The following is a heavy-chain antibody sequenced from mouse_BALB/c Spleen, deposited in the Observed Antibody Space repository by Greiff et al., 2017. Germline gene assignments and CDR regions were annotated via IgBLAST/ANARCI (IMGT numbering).Heavy chain of an antibody. D-gene: IGHD2-4*01. CDR1: GYTFTSYY. V-gene: IGHV1S81*02. J-gene: IGHJ4*01. Sequence: QVQLQQSGAELVKPGASVKLSCKASGYTFTSYYMYWVKQRPGQGLEWIGGINPSNGGTNFNEKFKSKATLTVDKSSSTAYMQLSSLTSEDSAVYYCTIYYDYGVGYAMDYWGQGTSVTVSS. CDR3: TIYYDYGVGYAMDY. CDR2: INPSNGGT.